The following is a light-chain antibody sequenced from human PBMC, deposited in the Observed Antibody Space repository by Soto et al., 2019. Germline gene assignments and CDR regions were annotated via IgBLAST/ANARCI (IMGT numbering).Light chain of an antibody. V-gene: IGKV1-33*01. CDR2: DTT. CDR1: QDLTNF. CDR3: QQYVNLPYT. Sequence: DIQMTQSPTSLAASVGDRVTITCQASQDLTNFLNWYQQKPGEAPKLLIYDTTTLEEGVPSRFSGGGSGTDITVTINGLQTEDAAIYSWQQYVNLPYTFGQGTKLEIK. J-gene: IGKJ2*01.